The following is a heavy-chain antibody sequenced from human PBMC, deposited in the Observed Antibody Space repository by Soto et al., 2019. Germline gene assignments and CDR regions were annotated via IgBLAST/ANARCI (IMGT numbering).Heavy chain of an antibody. V-gene: IGHV3-48*03. J-gene: IGHJ5*01. CDR1: GFAFSSYE. CDR2: ISASGDMI. D-gene: IGHD2-15*01. Sequence: GGSLRLSCAASGFAFSSYEMNWVRQAPGKGLEGVAYISASGDMIFHADSVQGRFTISRDNAKNSLYLQMHSLRAEDTAVYYGARGRADIVVSAAVRENWFDSWGQGTLVTVSS. CDR3: ARGRADIVVSAAVRENWFDS.